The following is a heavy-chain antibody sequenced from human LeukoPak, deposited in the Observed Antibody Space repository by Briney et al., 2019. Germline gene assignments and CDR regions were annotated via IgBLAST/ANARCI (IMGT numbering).Heavy chain of an antibody. Sequence: SETLSLTCAVYGGSFSGCYWSWIRQPPGKGLEWIGEINHSGSTNYNPSLKSRVTISVDTSKNQFSLKLSSVTAADTAVYYCARGRTAFDIWGQGTMVTVSS. CDR3: ARGRTAFDI. J-gene: IGHJ3*02. CDR2: INHSGST. CDR1: GGSFSGCY. V-gene: IGHV4-34*01.